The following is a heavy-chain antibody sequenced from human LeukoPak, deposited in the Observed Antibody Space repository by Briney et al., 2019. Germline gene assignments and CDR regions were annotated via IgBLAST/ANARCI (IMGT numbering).Heavy chain of an antibody. D-gene: IGHD3-10*01. CDR3: ARSYYGSGGDY. CDR2: IYYSGST. J-gene: IGHJ4*02. Sequence: PSETLSLTCTVSGGSISSGGYYWSWIRQHPGKGLEWIGYIYYSGSTYYNPSLKSRVTISVDTSKNQLSLKLSSVTAADTAVYYCARSYYGSGGDYWGQGTLVTVSS. V-gene: IGHV4-31*03. CDR1: GGSISSGGYY.